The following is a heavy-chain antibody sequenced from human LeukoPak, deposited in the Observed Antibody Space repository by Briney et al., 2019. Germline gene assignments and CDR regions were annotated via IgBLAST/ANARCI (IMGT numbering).Heavy chain of an antibody. V-gene: IGHV2-70*01. Sequence: SGPALVKPTQTLTLTCTFSGFSLSTSGMCVSXXXXXXXXXXXXXALIDWGDDKYYSTSLKTRLTISKDTSKNQVVLTMTNMDPVDTATYYCARTNIVATLRAGWYFDLWGRGTLVTVSS. CDR1: GFSLSTSGMC. J-gene: IGHJ2*01. D-gene: IGHD5-12*01. CDR2: IDWGDDK. CDR3: ARTNIVATLRAGWYFDL.